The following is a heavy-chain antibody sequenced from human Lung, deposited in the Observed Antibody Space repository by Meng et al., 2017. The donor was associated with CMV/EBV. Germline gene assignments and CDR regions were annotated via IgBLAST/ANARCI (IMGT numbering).Heavy chain of an antibody. CDR2: FYYRGNS. D-gene: IGHD2-21*01. V-gene: IGHV4-59*01. CDR3: ARGSYLAVEG. Sequence: HLRESGPGLVKPPETLSLTCTVSGGSINSYYWSWIRQPPGQGLEWLGYFYYRGNSNYNPSLKSRVTISVDTSKNLFSLNLTSVTAADAALYYCARGSYLAVEGWGLGTLVTVSS. CDR1: GGSINSYY. J-gene: IGHJ4*02.